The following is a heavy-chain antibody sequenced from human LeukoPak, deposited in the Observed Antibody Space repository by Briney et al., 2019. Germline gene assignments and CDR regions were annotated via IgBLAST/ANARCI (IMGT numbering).Heavy chain of an antibody. V-gene: IGHV3-48*01. J-gene: IGHJ4*02. CDR1: GFTFSSYS. CDR3: ANTYYYDSSTCG. Sequence: GGSLRLSCAASGFTFSSYSMNWVHQAPGKGLEWVSYISSSSSTIYYADSVKGRSTISRDNAKNSLYLQMNSLRAEDTAVYYCANTYYYDSSTCGWGQGTLVTVSS. D-gene: IGHD3-22*01. CDR2: ISSSSSTI.